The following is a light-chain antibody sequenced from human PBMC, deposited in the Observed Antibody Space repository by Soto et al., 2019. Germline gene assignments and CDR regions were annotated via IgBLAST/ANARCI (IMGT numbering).Light chain of an antibody. CDR2: TND. Sequence: QSVLTQPPSASGTPGQRVTISCSGRFSNIGSNYVYWYQQLPGTAPKLLIFTNDQRTSGVPGRFSGSKSGTSASLAISGLRSEDEADYYCAVCDDSLRGWVFGGGTKLTVL. CDR3: AVCDDSLRGWV. V-gene: IGLV1-47*02. J-gene: IGLJ3*02. CDR1: FSNIGSNY.